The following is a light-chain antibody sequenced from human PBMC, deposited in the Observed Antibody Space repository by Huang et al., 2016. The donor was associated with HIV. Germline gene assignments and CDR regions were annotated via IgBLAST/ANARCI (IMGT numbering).Light chain of an antibody. Sequence: EIVLTQSPATLSLSPGERATLSCRASQSISTYLTWYQQKPGQAPRLLIYDASNRATGIPARCRGRGSGREYTISINSLEPEDVVTYYCQQRSSWPLTFGGGTKVET. CDR3: QQRSSWPLT. CDR1: QSISTY. V-gene: IGKV3-11*02. CDR2: DAS. J-gene: IGKJ4*01.